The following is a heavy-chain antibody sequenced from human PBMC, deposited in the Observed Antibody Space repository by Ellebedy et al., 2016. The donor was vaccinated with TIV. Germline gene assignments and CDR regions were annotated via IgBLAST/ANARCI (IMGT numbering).Heavy chain of an antibody. Sequence: ASVKVSCXASGYTFTGYYIHWLRQPPGQGLEWMGWISPNSGATNYAQKFQGLVTLTRDTSITTAYMELTGLTSDDTAVYYCARDPGQTYPNDAFDIWGQGTMVTVS. CDR2: ISPNSGAT. CDR1: GYTFTGYY. V-gene: IGHV1-2*04. J-gene: IGHJ3*02. CDR3: ARDPGQTYPNDAFDI.